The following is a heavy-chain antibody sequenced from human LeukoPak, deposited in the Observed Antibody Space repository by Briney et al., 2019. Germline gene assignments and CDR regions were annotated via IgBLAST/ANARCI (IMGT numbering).Heavy chain of an antibody. J-gene: IGHJ4*02. V-gene: IGHV4-34*01. Sequence: PSETLSLTCAVYGGSFRGYYWSWIRQPPGKGLEWIGEINHSGSTNYNPSLKSRVTISVDTSKNQFSLKLSSVTAADTAVYYCARYYYDSSGPYWGQGTLVTVSS. D-gene: IGHD3-22*01. CDR3: ARYYYDSSGPY. CDR2: INHSGST. CDR1: GGSFRGYY.